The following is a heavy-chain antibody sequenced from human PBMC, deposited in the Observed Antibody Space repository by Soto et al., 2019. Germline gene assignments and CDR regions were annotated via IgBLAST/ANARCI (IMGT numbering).Heavy chain of an antibody. CDR1: GFTFSTYW. D-gene: IGHD2-2*01. V-gene: IGHV3-74*01. J-gene: IGHJ6*03. Sequence: LRLSCAASGFTFSTYWMHWVRQAPGKGLVWVSRINSDGSSTSYADSVKGRFTISRDNAKNTLYLQMNSLRAEDTAVYYCASRRSTSFYDPYYYYYMDVWGKGTTVTVSS. CDR2: INSDGSST. CDR3: ASRRSTSFYDPYYYYYMDV.